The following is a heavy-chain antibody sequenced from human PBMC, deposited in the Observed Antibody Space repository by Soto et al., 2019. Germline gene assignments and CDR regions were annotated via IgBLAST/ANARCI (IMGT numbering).Heavy chain of an antibody. CDR2: ISGSGGST. Sequence: GGSLRLSCAASGFTFSSYAMSWVRQAPGKGLEWVSAISGSGGSTYYADSVKGRFTISRDNSKNTLYLQMNSLRAEDTAVYYCAKACRGSTSCFRVSSFDYWGQGTLVTVSS. CDR3: AKACRGSTSCFRVSSFDY. D-gene: IGHD2-2*01. V-gene: IGHV3-23*01. J-gene: IGHJ4*02. CDR1: GFTFSSYA.